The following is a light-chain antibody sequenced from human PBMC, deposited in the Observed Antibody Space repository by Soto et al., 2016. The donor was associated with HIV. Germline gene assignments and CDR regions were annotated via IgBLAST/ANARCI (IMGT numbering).Light chain of an antibody. CDR3: QQYYSTQWT. V-gene: IGKV1-NL1*01. Sequence: DIQMTQSPSSLSASIGDRVTITCRASQGISNSLAWYQQKPGKAPKLLLYAASRLESGVPSRFSGSGSGTDYTLTISSLQPEDFATYYCQQYYSTQWTFGQGTKVEIK. J-gene: IGKJ1*01. CDR1: QGISNS. CDR2: AAS.